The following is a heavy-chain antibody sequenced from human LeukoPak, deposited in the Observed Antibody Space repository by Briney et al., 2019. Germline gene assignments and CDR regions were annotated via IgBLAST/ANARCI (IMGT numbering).Heavy chain of an antibody. Sequence: SVKVSCKASGGTFSSYAISWVRQAPGQGLEWMGGIIPIFGTANYTQKFQGRVTITAGESTSTAYMELSSLRSEDTAVYYCARDLFIADYYYYYGMDVWGQGTTVTVSS. CDR3: ARDLFIADYYYYYGMDV. CDR2: IIPIFGTA. J-gene: IGHJ6*02. CDR1: GGTFSSYA. V-gene: IGHV1-69*13. D-gene: IGHD2-15*01.